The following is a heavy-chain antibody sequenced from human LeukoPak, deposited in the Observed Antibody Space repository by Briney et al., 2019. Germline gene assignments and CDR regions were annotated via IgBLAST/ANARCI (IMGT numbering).Heavy chain of an antibody. J-gene: IGHJ4*02. Sequence: GRSLRLSCAASGFTFDDYAMHWVRQAPGKGLEWVSGISWNSGSIGYADSVKGRFTISRNNAKISLYLQMNSLRAEDMALYYCAARSNRGYSSGWYCFDYWGQGTLVTVSS. D-gene: IGHD6-19*01. V-gene: IGHV3-9*03. CDR3: AARSNRGYSSGWYCFDY. CDR1: GFTFDDYA. CDR2: ISWNSGSI.